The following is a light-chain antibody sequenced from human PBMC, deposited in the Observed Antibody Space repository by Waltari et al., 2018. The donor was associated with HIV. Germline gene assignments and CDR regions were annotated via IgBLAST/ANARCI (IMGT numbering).Light chain of an antibody. CDR3: QVWDYRGYVM. CDR2: QDK. CDR1: KLGARY. Sequence: SYELTQPPSVSVSPGQTASISCSGAKLGARYASWYQQRPGQSPVLIIYQDKKRPSGIPERFSGSNAGNTATLTISGTQTMDEADYYCQVWDYRGYVMFGGGTKLTVL. V-gene: IGLV3-1*01. J-gene: IGLJ3*02.